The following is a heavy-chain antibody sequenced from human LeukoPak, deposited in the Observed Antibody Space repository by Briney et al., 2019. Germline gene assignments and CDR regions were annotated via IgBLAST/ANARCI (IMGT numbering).Heavy chain of an antibody. V-gene: IGHV4-4*07. Sequence: SETLSLTCTVSGGSIRSYYWSWIRQPAGKGLEWIGRIYTSGSTSYNPSLKSRVTISLDKSKNQFSLKLSSVTAADTAVYYCTRDSTVTTFNYMDVWGKGTTVTVSS. CDR1: GGSIRSYY. CDR2: IYTSGST. CDR3: TRDSTVTTFNYMDV. D-gene: IGHD4-11*01. J-gene: IGHJ6*03.